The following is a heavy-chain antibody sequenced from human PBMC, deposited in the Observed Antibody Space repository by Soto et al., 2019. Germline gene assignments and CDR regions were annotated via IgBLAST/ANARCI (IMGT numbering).Heavy chain of an antibody. CDR3: ARGGGVGVAGSAAFDM. D-gene: IGHD3-3*01. CDR2: INPATGAA. V-gene: IGHV1-2*02. CDR1: GYPVTAYY. J-gene: IGHJ3*02. Sequence: QLHLVQSGAVVKKPGASVTVSCSASGYPVTAYYMHWVRQAPGRELEWMGGINPATGAAKYTQTFQGRVTMPRDTSTSTVFMELGGLTSEDTAVFYCARGGGVGVAGSAAFDMWGQGTLVTVSS.